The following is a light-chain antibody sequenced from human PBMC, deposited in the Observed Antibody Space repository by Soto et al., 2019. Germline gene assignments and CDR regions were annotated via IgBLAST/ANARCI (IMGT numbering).Light chain of an antibody. CDR3: QQLNSYPYT. V-gene: IGKV1-9*01. J-gene: IGKJ2*01. CDR2: AAS. CDR1: QGISSY. Sequence: IQLTQSPSSLSASVGDRVTITCRASQGISSYLAWYQQKPGKAPKLLIYAASTLQSGVPSRLSGSGSGTDFTLTISSRQPEDFATYYCQQLNSYPYTFGQGTKLEIK.